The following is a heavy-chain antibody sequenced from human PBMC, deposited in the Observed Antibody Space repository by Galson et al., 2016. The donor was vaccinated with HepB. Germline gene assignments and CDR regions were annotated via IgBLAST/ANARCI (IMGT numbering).Heavy chain of an antibody. Sequence: SLRLSCAASGFTFSRSCMHWVRQAPGKGLVWVARINDDGSRNTYADSVKGRFTISRDNAKNTLYLQMNSLRAEDTSVYYCASASGSNVHFDSWGQGTLVTVSS. D-gene: IGHD1-26*01. CDR2: INDDGSRN. CDR3: ASASGSNVHFDS. CDR1: GFTFSRSC. J-gene: IGHJ4*02. V-gene: IGHV3-74*01.